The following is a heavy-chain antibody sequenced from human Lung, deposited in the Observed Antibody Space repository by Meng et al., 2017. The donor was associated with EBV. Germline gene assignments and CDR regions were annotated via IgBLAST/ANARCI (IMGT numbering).Heavy chain of an antibody. D-gene: IGHD1-26*01. CDR2: LIPMSDAP. V-gene: IGHV1-69*12. CDR3: ASESGRGFTPDY. Sequence: GQVGRAWVEVKKPGSSVKVSCRNPGGPLRGDAVSWVRQAPGQGLEWMGGLIPMSDAPHYAQKFQGRVTMTADESTSTHYMDLTGLRSDDTAVYYCASESGRGFTPDYWGQGTLVTVSS. CDR1: GGPLRGDA. J-gene: IGHJ4*02.